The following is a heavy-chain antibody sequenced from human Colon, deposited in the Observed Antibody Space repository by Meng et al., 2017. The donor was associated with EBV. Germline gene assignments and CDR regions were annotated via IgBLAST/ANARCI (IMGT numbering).Heavy chain of an antibody. Sequence: QLQVYATCCLTPSGPLSLPCPSSGGSTSSRMYSCALIRPPPGKGLEWIGGISYGGSTSYNPALKSRVSISIDTSKNQFSLSLTSVTAADTAIYYCARGIQIWHEIDYWGQGTLVTVSS. CDR1: GGSTSSRMYS. CDR3: ARGIQIWHEIDY. D-gene: IGHD5-18*01. CDR2: ISYGGST. V-gene: IGHV4-39*07. J-gene: IGHJ4*02.